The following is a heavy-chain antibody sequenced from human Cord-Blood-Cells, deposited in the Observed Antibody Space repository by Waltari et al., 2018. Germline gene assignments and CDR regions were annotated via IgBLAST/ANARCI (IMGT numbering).Heavy chain of an antibody. CDR1: GGSISSGGYS. Sequence: QLQLQESGSGLVKPSQTLSLTCAVSGGSISSGGYSWSWIRQPPGKGLEWIGYIDHSGSTYYNPSLKSRVTISVDRSKNQFSLKLSSVTAADTAVYYCARDSSSSFDAFDIWGQGTMVTVSS. V-gene: IGHV4-30-2*01. CDR3: ARDSSSSFDAFDI. D-gene: IGHD6-6*01. J-gene: IGHJ3*02. CDR2: IDHSGST.